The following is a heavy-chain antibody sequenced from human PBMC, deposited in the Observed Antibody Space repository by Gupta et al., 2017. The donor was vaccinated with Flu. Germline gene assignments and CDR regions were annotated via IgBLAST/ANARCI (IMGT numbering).Heavy chain of an antibody. J-gene: IGHJ4*02. D-gene: IGHD1-7*01. Sequence: QLRESGPRLLKPSQTLSLTCSVSGGSVNVFSYFWSWIRQHPEKGLEWIGYVHSSGDTYYNPSLRSRLMMSIDTSKNEFSLEVTSVTAADTAMYYCARRGTYYFDVWGQGALVTVSS. CDR3: ARRGTYYFDV. V-gene: IGHV4-31*03. CDR1: GGSVNVFSYF. CDR2: VHSSGDT.